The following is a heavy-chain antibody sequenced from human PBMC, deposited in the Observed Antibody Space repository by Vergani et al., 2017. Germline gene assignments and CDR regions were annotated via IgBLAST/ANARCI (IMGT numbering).Heavy chain of an antibody. CDR1: GFTFSSYE. V-gene: IGHV3-48*03. CDR3: ARGEYLTSTSIDY. J-gene: IGHJ4*02. Sequence: EVQLVESGGGLVQPGGSLRLSCAASGFTFSSYEMNWVRQAPGKGLEWVSYISSSGSTIYYADSVKGRFTISRDNAKNSLYLQMNSLRAEDTAVYYCARGEYLTSTSIDYWGQGTLVTVSS. CDR2: ISSSGSTI. D-gene: IGHD2/OR15-2a*01.